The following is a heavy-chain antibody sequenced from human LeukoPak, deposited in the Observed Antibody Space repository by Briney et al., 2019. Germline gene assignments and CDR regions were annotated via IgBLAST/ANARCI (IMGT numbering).Heavy chain of an antibody. CDR3: ARGSYGDSTYYGMDV. CDR2: IGTAGDT. J-gene: IGHJ6*04. D-gene: IGHD4-17*01. CDR1: GFTFSSYD. V-gene: IGHV3-13*01. Sequence: GGSLRLSCAASGFTFSSYDMHWVRQATGKGLEWVSAIGTAGDTYYPGSVKGRFTISRENAKNCLYLQMNSLRAGDTAVYYCARGSYGDSTYYGMDVWGEGTTVTVSS.